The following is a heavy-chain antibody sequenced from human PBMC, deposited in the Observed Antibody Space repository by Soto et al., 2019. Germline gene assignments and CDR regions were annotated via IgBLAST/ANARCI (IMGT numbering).Heavy chain of an antibody. CDR1: VDTFPTYG. CDR3: ATSLIQWLVPA. V-gene: IGHV1-18*01. J-gene: IGHJ5*02. D-gene: IGHD6-19*01. CDR2: ISGHNDNT. Sequence: ASVKVSCKASVDTFPTYGISWVRQAPGQGLEWMGWISGHNDNTKYAQKFQGRVTMTEDTSTDTAYMELSSLRSEDTAVYYCATSLIQWLVPAWGQGTLVTVSS.